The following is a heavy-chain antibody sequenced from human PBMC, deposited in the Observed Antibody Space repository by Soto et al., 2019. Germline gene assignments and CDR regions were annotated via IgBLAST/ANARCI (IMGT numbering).Heavy chain of an antibody. V-gene: IGHV5-51*01. J-gene: IGHJ6*02. CDR3: ARRGIVGATDYYYGMDV. CDR2: IYPGDSDT. CDR1: GYSFTSYW. Sequence: GESLKISCKGSGYSFTSYWIGWVRQMPGKGLEWMGIIYPGDSDTRYSPSFQGQVTTSADKSISTAYLQWSSLKASDTAMYYCARRGIVGATDYYYGMDVWGQGTTVTVSS. D-gene: IGHD1-26*01.